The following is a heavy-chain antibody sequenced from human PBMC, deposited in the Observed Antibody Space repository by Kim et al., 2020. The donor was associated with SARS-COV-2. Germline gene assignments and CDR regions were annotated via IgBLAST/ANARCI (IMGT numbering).Heavy chain of an antibody. V-gene: IGHV1-3*01. J-gene: IGHJ4*02. CDR3: ARAPGSTPIDY. Sequence: TKYSQKFQGRVTITRDTSASTAYMELSSLRSEDTAVFYCARAPGSTPIDYWGQGTLVTVSS. D-gene: IGHD2-15*01. CDR2: T.